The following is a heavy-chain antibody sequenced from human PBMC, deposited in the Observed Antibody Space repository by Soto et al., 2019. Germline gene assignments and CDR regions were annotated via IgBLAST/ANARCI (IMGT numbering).Heavy chain of an antibody. J-gene: IGHJ5*02. CDR3: ARLETGTPPGP. Sequence: GGSLRLSCAASGFTFSTYTMNWVRQAPGKGLEWVSSISSSSSYIYYADSVKGRFTISRDNAKNSLYLQMNSLRAEDTAVYYCARLETGTPPGPWGQGTLVTVSS. CDR2: ISSSSSYI. D-gene: IGHD1-7*01. V-gene: IGHV3-21*01. CDR1: GFTFSTYT.